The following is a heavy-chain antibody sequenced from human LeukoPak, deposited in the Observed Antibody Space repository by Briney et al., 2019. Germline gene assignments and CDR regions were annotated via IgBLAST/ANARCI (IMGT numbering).Heavy chain of an antibody. CDR1: GGSISSGDYY. V-gene: IGHV4-31*03. CDR2: IYYSGST. CDR3: ARDSHYYDNGGYWSGNFDL. J-gene: IGHJ2*01. Sequence: SQTLSLTCTVSGGSISSGDYYWSWIRQHPGKGLEWIGYIYYSGSTDSNPSLKSRLTMSVDTSKNQFSLKLRSVTAADTAMYYCARDSHYYDNGGYWSGNFDLWGGGTLVTVSS. D-gene: IGHD3-22*01.